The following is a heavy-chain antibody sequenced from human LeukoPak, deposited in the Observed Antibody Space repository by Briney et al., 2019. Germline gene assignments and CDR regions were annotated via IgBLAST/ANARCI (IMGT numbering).Heavy chain of an antibody. Sequence: AGGSLRLSCAASGFTFSSYAMSWVRQAPGKGLEWVAKMNPDGSQKSYGDSVKGRFTISRDDAEKSLYLEMNSLRVEDTAVYYCTRDQHWGQGTLVTVSS. CDR2: MNPDGSQK. J-gene: IGHJ1*01. CDR3: TRDQH. V-gene: IGHV3-7*01. CDR1: GFTFSSYA.